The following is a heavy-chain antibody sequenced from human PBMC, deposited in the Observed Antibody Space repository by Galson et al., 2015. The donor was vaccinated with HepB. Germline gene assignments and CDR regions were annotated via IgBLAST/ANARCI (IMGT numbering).Heavy chain of an antibody. Sequence: QSGAEVKKPGESLKISCKGSGYSFTSYWIGWVRQMPGKGLEWMGIIYPGDSDTRYSPSFQGQVTISADKSISTAYLQWSSLKASDTAMYYCARRGRAYCGGDCTKDWYFDLWGRGTLVTVSS. CDR3: ARRGRAYCGGDCTKDWYFDL. V-gene: IGHV5-51*03. CDR1: GYSFTSYW. J-gene: IGHJ2*01. CDR2: IYPGDSDT. D-gene: IGHD2-21*02.